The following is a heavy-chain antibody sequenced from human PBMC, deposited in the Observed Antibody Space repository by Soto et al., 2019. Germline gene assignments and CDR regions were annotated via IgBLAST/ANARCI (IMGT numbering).Heavy chain of an antibody. V-gene: IGHV4-39*01. J-gene: IGHJ6*03. CDR2: IYYSGST. CDR3: ARHRMDPTDYRNYYYYYMDV. CDR1: GGSISSSSYY. Sequence: SETLSLTCTVSGGSISSSSYYWGWIRQPPGKGLEWIGSIYYSGSTYYNPSLKSRVTISVDTSKNQFSLKLSSVTAADTAVYYCARHRMDPTDYRNYYYYYMDVWGKGTTVTVSS. D-gene: IGHD4-4*01.